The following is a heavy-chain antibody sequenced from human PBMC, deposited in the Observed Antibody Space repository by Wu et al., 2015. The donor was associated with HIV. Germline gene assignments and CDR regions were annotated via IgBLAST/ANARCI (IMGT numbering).Heavy chain of an antibody. Sequence: QVQLVQSGAEVKKPGASVKVSCKASGYTFTSYGISWVRQAPGQGLEWMGWISAYNGNTNYAQKLQGRVTMTTDTSTSTAYMELRSLRSDDTAVYYCARARITMVRGVIITVENFDLWGRGTLVTVSS. J-gene: IGHJ2*01. V-gene: IGHV1-18*01. CDR1: GYTFTSYG. D-gene: IGHD3-10*01. CDR3: ARARITMVRGVIITVENFDL. CDR2: ISAYNGNT.